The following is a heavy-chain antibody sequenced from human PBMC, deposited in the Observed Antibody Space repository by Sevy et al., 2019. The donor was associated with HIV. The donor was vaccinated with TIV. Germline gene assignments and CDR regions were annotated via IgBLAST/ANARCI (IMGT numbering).Heavy chain of an antibody. CDR2: ISSISSTK. V-gene: IGHV3-48*02. D-gene: IGHD3-10*01. CDR1: GFTFSSYS. J-gene: IGHJ4*02. Sequence: GGSLRLSCVASGFTFSSYSMNWVRQAPGKGLEWVSYISSISSTKNYEDSVKGRFTISRENAKNYLYLQMNGLRDEDTAVYYCTREVISYRYGSDIVDNWGQGTLVTVSS. CDR3: TREVISYRYGSDIVDN.